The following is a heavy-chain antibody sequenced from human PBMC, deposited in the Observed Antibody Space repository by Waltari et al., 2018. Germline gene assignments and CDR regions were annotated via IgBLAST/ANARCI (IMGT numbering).Heavy chain of an antibody. Sequence: EVQLLESGGGVAQPGGSLRLSCVASGFTFNKYARSWVRQTPVKGLGWVSGMNTGGVDTFYADSVKGRFTISRDNSKNTLYLQMSSLRAEDTAVYYCAKEIAALGFPLFDYWGQGALVSVSS. CDR3: AKEIAALGFPLFDY. J-gene: IGHJ4*02. V-gene: IGHV3-23*01. CDR2: MNTGGVDT. CDR1: GFTFNKYA. D-gene: IGHD6-13*01.